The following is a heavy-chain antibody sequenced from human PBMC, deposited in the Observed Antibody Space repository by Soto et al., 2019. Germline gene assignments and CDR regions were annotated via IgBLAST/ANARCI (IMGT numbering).Heavy chain of an antibody. D-gene: IGHD5-18*01. CDR1: GYTFTSYG. Sequence: QVQLVQSGAEVKKPGASVKVSCQASGYTFTSYGISWLRQAPGQGLEWMGWISAYNGNTNYAQKLQGRVTMTTDTSASKAYMELRSLSSDATAVYYCAREQRYGDYYGMYVWGQGTTVTVSS. CDR2: ISAYNGNT. J-gene: IGHJ6*02. CDR3: AREQRYGDYYGMYV. V-gene: IGHV1-18*01.